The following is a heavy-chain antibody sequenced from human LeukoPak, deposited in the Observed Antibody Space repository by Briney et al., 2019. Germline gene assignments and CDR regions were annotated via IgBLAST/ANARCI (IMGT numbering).Heavy chain of an antibody. D-gene: IGHD2-2*02. J-gene: IGHJ4*02. CDR1: GGSFSGYY. Sequence: SETLSLTCAVYGGSFSGYYWGWIRQPPGKGLEWIGEINHSGSTNYNPSLKSRVTISVDTSKNQFSLKLSSVTAADTAVYYCARGVGYCSSTSCYRPRFDYWGQGTLVTVSS. CDR3: ARGVGYCSSTSCYRPRFDY. CDR2: INHSGST. V-gene: IGHV4-34*01.